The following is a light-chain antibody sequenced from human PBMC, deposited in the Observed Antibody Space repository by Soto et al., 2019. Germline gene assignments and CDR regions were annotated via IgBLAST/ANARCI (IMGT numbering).Light chain of an antibody. CDR2: SNN. J-gene: IGLJ3*02. CDR3: AAWDDSLNGHV. Sequence: QSVLTQPPSASGTPGQRVTISCSGSSSNIGSNTVNWYQQLPGTAPKLLIDSNNQRPSGVPDRFSGSKSGTSASLAISGLQSEDEADYYCAAWDDSLNGHVFGGGTKLTVL. CDR1: SSNIGSNT. V-gene: IGLV1-44*01.